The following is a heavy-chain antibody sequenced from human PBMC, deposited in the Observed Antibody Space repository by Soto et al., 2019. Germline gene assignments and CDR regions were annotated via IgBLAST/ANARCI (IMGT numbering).Heavy chain of an antibody. Sequence: EVQLVESGGDLVKPGGSLRLSCVASGFIYSNAWMSWVRQAPGKGLEWVGRIKSKSDGGTTDYAAPVKGRFNISRDDSKNTLYLQMNGLKIEDTAVYYCTTGWSSKDYWGQGTLVTVSS. J-gene: IGHJ4*02. V-gene: IGHV3-15*01. CDR3: TTGWSSKDY. CDR1: GFIYSNAW. CDR2: IKSKSDGGTT. D-gene: IGHD2-2*01.